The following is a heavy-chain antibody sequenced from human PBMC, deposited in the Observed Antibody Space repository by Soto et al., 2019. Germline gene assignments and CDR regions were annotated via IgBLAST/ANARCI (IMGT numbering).Heavy chain of an antibody. D-gene: IGHD3-9*01. J-gene: IGHJ4*02. V-gene: IGHV3-23*01. CDR3: AKVKVERYFDSSYYFDY. CDR2: ISGSGGST. Sequence: GGSLRLSCAASGFTFSSYAMSWVRQAPGKGLEWVSAISGSGGSTYYADSVKGRFTISRDNSKNTLYLQMNSLRAEDTAVYYCAKVKVERYFDSSYYFDYWGQGTLVTVSS. CDR1: GFTFSSYA.